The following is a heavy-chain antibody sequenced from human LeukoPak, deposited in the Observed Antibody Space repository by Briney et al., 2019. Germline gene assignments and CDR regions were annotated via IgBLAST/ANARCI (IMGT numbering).Heavy chain of an antibody. Sequence: GGSLRLSCAASGFTFSRYDMSWVRQAPGKGLEWVSGISGSGGSTYYVDSVKGRFTISRDNSKNTLYLQMNSLRAEDTAVYYCAKSGSGWYADNLGQGTLVTASS. CDR2: ISGSGGST. CDR1: GFTFSRYD. J-gene: IGHJ4*02. CDR3: AKSGSGWYADN. D-gene: IGHD6-19*01. V-gene: IGHV3-23*01.